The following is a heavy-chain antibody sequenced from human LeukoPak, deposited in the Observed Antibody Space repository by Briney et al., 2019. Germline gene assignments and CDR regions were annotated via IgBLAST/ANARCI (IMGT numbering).Heavy chain of an antibody. J-gene: IGHJ4*02. CDR3: VRDPDALDF. CDR2: IRSSGSPI. V-gene: IGHV3-48*02. CDR1: GFTFSDYS. Sequence: GGSLRLSCAASGFTFSDYSMNWVRQAPGKGLEWVAYIRSSGSPIYYADPVKGRFTISRDNAKNSLYLQMNSLRDEDTAVYYCVRDPDALDFWGQGTPVTVSS.